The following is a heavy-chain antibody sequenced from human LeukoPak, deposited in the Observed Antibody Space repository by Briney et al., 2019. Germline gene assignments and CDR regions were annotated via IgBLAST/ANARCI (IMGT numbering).Heavy chain of an antibody. CDR1: GYTFTSHG. V-gene: IGHV1-18*01. D-gene: IGHD6-13*01. Sequence: ASVKVSCKASGYTFTSHGISWVRQAPGQGLEWMGWISTYNGNTYYALKLQGRVTMTTDTSTSTAYMELRSLRSDDTAVYYCAREKTRLAAGDAFDIWGQGTMVTVSS. CDR3: AREKTRLAAGDAFDI. CDR2: ISTYNGNT. J-gene: IGHJ3*02.